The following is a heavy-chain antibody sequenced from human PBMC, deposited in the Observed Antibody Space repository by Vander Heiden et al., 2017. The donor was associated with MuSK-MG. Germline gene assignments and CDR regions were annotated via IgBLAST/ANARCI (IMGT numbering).Heavy chain of an antibody. D-gene: IGHD6-19*01. V-gene: IGHV3-30*04. CDR2: ISYAGGDK. J-gene: IGHJ4*02. Sequence: QVQLVESGGGVVQPGRSLRLSCAASGFPFSTHAMSWVRQAPGKGLEWVAVISYAGGDKNQADSVKGRFTISRDNSKNTLYLQMNNLRAEDTAVYYCARGYSTGWYGPIDFWGQGTLVTVSS. CDR1: GFPFSTHA. CDR3: ARGYSTGWYGPIDF.